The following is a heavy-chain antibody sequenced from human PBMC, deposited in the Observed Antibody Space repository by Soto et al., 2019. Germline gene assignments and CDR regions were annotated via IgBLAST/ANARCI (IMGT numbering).Heavy chain of an antibody. V-gene: IGHV4-31*03. D-gene: IGHD2-2*01. CDR1: GGSISSGGYY. Sequence: QVQLQESGPGLVKPSQTLSLTCTVSGGSISSGGYYWSWIRQHPVKGLEWIGYLYYSGSTYYNPSLKSRVTISVDTSKNQFSLKLISVTAADTAVYYCARVPGTDIVVGPAAIRFDPWGQGTLVTVSS. CDR2: LYYSGST. J-gene: IGHJ5*02. CDR3: ARVPGTDIVVGPAAIRFDP.